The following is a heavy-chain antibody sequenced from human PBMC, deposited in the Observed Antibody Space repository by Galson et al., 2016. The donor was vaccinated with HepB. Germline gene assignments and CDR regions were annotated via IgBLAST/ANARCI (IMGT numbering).Heavy chain of an antibody. CDR3: AKALAGGGSDLGGVYGMDV. CDR1: GFTFSTYA. CDR2: ISYGGGSRK. V-gene: IGHV3-30-3*01. J-gene: IGHJ6*02. D-gene: IGHD5-12*01. Sequence: SLRLSCAASGFTFSTYAIHWVRQAPGKGLEWVIVISYGGGSRKYFADSVKGRFTISRDNSRNTVYLQMNSLRAEDTAVYYCAKALAGGGSDLGGVYGMDVWGQGTTVTVSS.